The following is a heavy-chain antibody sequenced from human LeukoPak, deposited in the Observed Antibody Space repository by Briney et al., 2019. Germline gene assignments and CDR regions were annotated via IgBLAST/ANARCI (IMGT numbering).Heavy chain of an antibody. CDR3: ASPKSDDYGDVFFDY. Sequence: GSSVKVSCKASGGTFSSYAISWVRQAPGQGLEWMGGIIPIFGTANYAQKFQGRVTITTDESTSTAYKELSSLRSEDTAVYYCASPKSDDYGDVFFDYWGQGTLVTVSS. CDR2: IIPIFGTA. CDR1: GGTFSSYA. D-gene: IGHD4-17*01. V-gene: IGHV1-69*05. J-gene: IGHJ4*02.